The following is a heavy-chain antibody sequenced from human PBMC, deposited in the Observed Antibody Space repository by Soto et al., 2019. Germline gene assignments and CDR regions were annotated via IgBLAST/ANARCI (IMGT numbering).Heavy chain of an antibody. Sequence: QVQLVQSGAEVKKPGSSVRVSCTVSGGTFGSQTFTWVRQAPGQGLEWMGEIIPVFNAANYAQRLQDRVTITEDRSETTVYLELSRRTSAATATYYCARMETLTYHNTRGTDLEFWGQGTLVIVSS. CDR3: ARMETLTYHNTRGTDLEF. CDR2: IIPVFNAA. CDR1: GGTFGSQT. J-gene: IGHJ4*02. D-gene: IGHD3-16*01. V-gene: IGHV1-69*06.